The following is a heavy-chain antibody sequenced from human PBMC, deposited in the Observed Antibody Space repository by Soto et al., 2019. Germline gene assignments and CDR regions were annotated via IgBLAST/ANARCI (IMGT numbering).Heavy chain of an antibody. V-gene: IGHV3-21*01. Sequence: PGGSLRLSCVGSGLSFRTYTMNWVRQAPGKGLEWVSSIDGFSTYKYYGDSVKGRFTISRDNAKNSLYLQMNSLRAEDTAVYYCSRGVGGAKTLSYFLTYWGQGTLVTVSS. CDR3: SRGVGGAKTLSYFLTY. J-gene: IGHJ1*01. CDR2: IDGFSTYK. CDR1: GLSFRTYT. D-gene: IGHD3-16*01.